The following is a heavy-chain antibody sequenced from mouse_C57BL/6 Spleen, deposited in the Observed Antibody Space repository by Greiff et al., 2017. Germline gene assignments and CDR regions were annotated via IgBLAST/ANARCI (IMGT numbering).Heavy chain of an antibody. J-gene: IGHJ2*01. CDR3: ARSMEDY. CDR1: GYTFTSYG. CDR2: IYPRSGNT. Sequence: VQLQQSGAELARPGASVKLSCKASGYTFTSYGISWVKQRTGQGLEWIGEIYPRSGNTYYNEKFKGKATLTADKSSSTAYMGLRSLTSEDSAVYFCARSMEDYWGQGTTLTVSS. V-gene: IGHV1-81*01.